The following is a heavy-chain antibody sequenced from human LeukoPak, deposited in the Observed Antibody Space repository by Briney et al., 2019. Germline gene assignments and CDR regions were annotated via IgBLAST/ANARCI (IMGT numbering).Heavy chain of an antibody. CDR2: INSDGSST. Sequence: GGSLRLSCAASGFTFSSYWMHWVRQAPGKGLVWVSRINSDGSSTSYADSVKGRFTISRDNAKNTLYLQMNSLRAEDTAVYYCTKDWQGASRNYYYYYMDVWGKGTTVTVSS. J-gene: IGHJ6*03. V-gene: IGHV3-74*01. D-gene: IGHD1-14*01. CDR3: TKDWQGASRNYYYYYMDV. CDR1: GFTFSSYW.